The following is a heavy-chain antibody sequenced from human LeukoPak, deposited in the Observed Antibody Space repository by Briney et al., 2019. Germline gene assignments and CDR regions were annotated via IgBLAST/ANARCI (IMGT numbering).Heavy chain of an antibody. CDR1: GFTFSSYS. Sequence: GGSLRLSCAASGFTFSSYSMNWVRQAPGKGLEWVSSISSSSSYIYYADSVKGRFTITRDNAKNSLYLQMNSLRAEDTAVYYCARDRLYYYGSGSYSSFWGQGTLVIVSS. D-gene: IGHD3-10*01. CDR2: ISSSSSYI. J-gene: IGHJ4*02. V-gene: IGHV3-21*01. CDR3: ARDRLYYYGSGSYSSF.